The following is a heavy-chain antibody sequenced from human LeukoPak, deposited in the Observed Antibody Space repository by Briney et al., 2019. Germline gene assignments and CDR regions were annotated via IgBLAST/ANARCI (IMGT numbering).Heavy chain of an antibody. D-gene: IGHD4-23*01. V-gene: IGHV3-48*03. CDR2: IGSSETTT. J-gene: IGHJ4*02. CDR3: ARDRGNGGLIDY. Sequence: GGSLRLSCVASGFTFSGYEMTWVRQAPGKGLEWISFIGSSETTTHYADSVRGRFTISRDNAKNSLYLQMNSLRAGDTAVYYCARDRGNGGLIDYWGQGTLVTVSS. CDR1: GFTFSGYE.